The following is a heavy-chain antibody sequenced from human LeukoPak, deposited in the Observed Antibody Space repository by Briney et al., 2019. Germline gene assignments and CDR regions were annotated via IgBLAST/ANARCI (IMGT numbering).Heavy chain of an antibody. CDR1: GDTFNNYA. Sequence: ASVKVSCKTSGDTFNNYALSWVRQAPGQGLEWMGGIIPIFGTTTFAQRFQGRLTITADKSTSTAYMELSGLRSEDTAVYYCARVGGDDIRRGELLLLRCYFDHWGQGTLVTVSS. J-gene: IGHJ4*02. CDR3: ARVGGDDIRRGELLLLRCYFDH. D-gene: IGHD3-10*01. V-gene: IGHV1-69*06. CDR2: IIPIFGTT.